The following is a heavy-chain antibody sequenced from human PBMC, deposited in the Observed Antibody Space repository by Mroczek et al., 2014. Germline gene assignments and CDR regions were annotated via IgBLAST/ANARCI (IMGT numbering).Heavy chain of an antibody. J-gene: IGHJ3*02. V-gene: IGHV1-2*02. CDR3: ARVGGAVAVTGEAFDI. D-gene: IGHD6-19*01. Sequence: QVQLQQSGAEVKKPGASVKVSCKASGYTFTGYYMHWVRQAPGQGLEWMGWINPNSAGTNYAQKFQGRVTMTRDTSISTAYMELSRLRSDDTAVYYCARVGGAVAVTGEAFDIWGQGTMVTVSS. CDR2: INPNSAGT. CDR1: GYTFTGYY.